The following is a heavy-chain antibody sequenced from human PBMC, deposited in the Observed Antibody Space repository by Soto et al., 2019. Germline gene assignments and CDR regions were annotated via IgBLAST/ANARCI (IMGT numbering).Heavy chain of an antibody. D-gene: IGHD2-2*02. CDR2: IYPGDSDT. J-gene: IGHJ4*02. V-gene: IGHV5-51*01. CDR1: GYSFTTYW. CDR3: ATGGYCTSTSCYNFFDY. Sequence: GESLKISCKGSGYSFTTYWIGWVRQMPGKGLEWMGIIYPGDSDTRYGPSFQGQVTISADKSISTAYLQWSSLKASDTAMYYCATGGYCTSTSCYNFFDYWGQGTLV.